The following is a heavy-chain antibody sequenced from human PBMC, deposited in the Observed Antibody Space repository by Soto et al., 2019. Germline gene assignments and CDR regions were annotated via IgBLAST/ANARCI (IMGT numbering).Heavy chain of an antibody. V-gene: IGHV3-23*01. CDR2: ISGSGGST. Sequence: EVQLLGSGGGLVHPGGSLRLSCAASGFAFRNYGMSWVRQAPGKGLKWVSTISGSGGSTYYADSVKGRFTISRDNSKNTLYLQMNSLGAEDTAVYYCVKDDGDYSFDYWGQGTLVTVSS. D-gene: IGHD4-17*01. CDR3: VKDDGDYSFDY. J-gene: IGHJ4*02. CDR1: GFAFRNYG.